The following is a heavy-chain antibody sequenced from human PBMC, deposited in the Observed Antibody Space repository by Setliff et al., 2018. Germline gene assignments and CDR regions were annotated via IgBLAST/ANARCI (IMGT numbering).Heavy chain of an antibody. CDR2: IYYSGST. Sequence: SETLSLTCTVSGGSVSSGSYYWSWIRQPPGKGLEWIGYIYYSGSTNYNPSLKSRVTISVDTYKNQFSLKLSSVTAADTAVYYCARGETSSGWYIYYYYYMDVWGKGTTVTVSS. J-gene: IGHJ6*03. CDR3: ARGETSSGWYIYYYYYMDV. D-gene: IGHD6-19*01. CDR1: GGSVSSGSYY. V-gene: IGHV4-61*01.